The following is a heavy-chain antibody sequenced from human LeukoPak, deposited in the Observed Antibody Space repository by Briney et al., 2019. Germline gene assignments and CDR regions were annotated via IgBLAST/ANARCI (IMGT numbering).Heavy chain of an antibody. CDR3: ARVLHKRNYDSTTYYGY. CDR2: IKQDGSDK. V-gene: IGHV3-7*04. CDR1: GFAFSSYW. Sequence: GGSLRLSCAASGFAFSSYWMSWVRQAPGKGLEWVANIKQDGSDKQYVDSVKGRFTISRDNAKNSLYLQMNSLRAEDTAVYYCARVLHKRNYDSTTYYGYWGQGTLVTVSS. J-gene: IGHJ4*02. D-gene: IGHD3-22*01.